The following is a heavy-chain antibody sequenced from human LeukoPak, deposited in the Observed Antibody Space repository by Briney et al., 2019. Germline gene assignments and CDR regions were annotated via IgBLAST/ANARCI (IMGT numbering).Heavy chain of an antibody. J-gene: IGHJ2*01. V-gene: IGHV4-39*07. CDR2: IYYSGST. D-gene: IGHD6-19*01. CDR1: GGSISSSNYY. CDR3: ARKDSSGWYAWYFDL. Sequence: SETLTLTCTVSGGSISSSNYYWGWIRQPPGKGLEWIGSIYYSGSTYYNPSLKSRVTISVDTSKNQFSLKLSSVTAADTAVYYCARKDSSGWYAWYFDLWGRGTLVTVSS.